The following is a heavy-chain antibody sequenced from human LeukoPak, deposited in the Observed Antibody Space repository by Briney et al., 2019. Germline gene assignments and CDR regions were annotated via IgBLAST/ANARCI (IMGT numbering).Heavy chain of an antibody. V-gene: IGHV4-30-4*08. CDR3: ARGGTRGAFDI. J-gene: IGHJ3*02. D-gene: IGHD2-8*01. Sequence: SETLSLTCTVSGGSISSGDYYWSWIRQPPGKGLEWIGYIYYSGSTYYNPSLKSRVTISVDTSKNQFSLKLSSVTAADTAVYYCARGGTRGAFDIWGQGTMVTVSS. CDR2: IYYSGST. CDR1: GGSISSGDYY.